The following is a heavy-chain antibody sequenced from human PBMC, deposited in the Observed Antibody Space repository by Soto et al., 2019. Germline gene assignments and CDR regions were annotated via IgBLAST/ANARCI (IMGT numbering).Heavy chain of an antibody. J-gene: IGHJ6*04. CDR1: GFTFSDYY. CDR3: ARWSQAMDV. V-gene: IGHV3-7*03. D-gene: IGHD2-15*01. Sequence: PGGSLRLSCATSGFTFSDYYMTWVRQAPGKGLEWVAYIAQDGSEIYNVDSVKGRFTISRDNAKNSLYLQMNSLTAEDTALYYCARWSQAMDVWGKGTSVTVSS. CDR2: IAQDGSEI.